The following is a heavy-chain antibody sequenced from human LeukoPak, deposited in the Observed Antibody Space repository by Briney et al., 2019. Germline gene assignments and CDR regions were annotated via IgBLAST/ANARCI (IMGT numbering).Heavy chain of an antibody. CDR1: GGSISSGDYY. V-gene: IGHV4-30-4*01. J-gene: IGHJ4*02. CDR3: ARGTVNWSGEFLGPGWCDL. Sequence: SETLSLTCSVSGGSISSGDYYWIWIRQSPGKGLEWIGYIYDSGSTFYNPSLKSRVTISLDTPNNQFSLKVTEVTAADTAAYFCARGTVNWSGEFLGPGWCDLWGQGTVVTVSS. D-gene: IGHD3-10*01. CDR2: IYDSGST.